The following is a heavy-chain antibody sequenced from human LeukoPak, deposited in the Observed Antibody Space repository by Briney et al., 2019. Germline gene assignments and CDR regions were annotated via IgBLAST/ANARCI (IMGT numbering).Heavy chain of an antibody. CDR2: ISYSGST. Sequence: PSETLSLTCTVPGDSVSSGTYYWSWVRQPPGKGLEWIGFISYSGSTNYNPSLKSRITISVDMSKNQFSLKVRSVTAADTAVYYCARGPYVWGQGTMVTVSS. V-gene: IGHV4-61*01. J-gene: IGHJ3*01. CDR3: ARGPYV. CDR1: GDSVSSGTYY.